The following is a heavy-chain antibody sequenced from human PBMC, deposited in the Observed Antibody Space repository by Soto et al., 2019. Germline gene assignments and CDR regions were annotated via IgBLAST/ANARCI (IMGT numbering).Heavy chain of an antibody. CDR2: IKGDGSER. V-gene: IGHV3-7*05. Sequence: GGSLRLSCAASGFDFSNSWMSWVRQAPGKGLEWVANIKGDGSERYTVHSVKGRFTISRDNAENSLYLQMNSLIAEDTAVYYCVKGGANFAYWGQGILVTVSS. J-gene: IGHJ4*02. CDR1: GFDFSNSW. D-gene: IGHD1-26*01. CDR3: VKGGANFAY.